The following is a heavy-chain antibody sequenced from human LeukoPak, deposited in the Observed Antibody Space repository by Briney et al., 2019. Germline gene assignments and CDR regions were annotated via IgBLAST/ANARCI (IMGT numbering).Heavy chain of an antibody. D-gene: IGHD5-12*01. Sequence: SETLSLTCAVYGGSFSGYYWSWIRQPPGKGLEWIGEINHSGSTNYNPSLESRVTISVDTSKNQFSLKLSSVTAADTAVYYCARVRLWLRFSYNWFDPWGQGTLVTVSS. J-gene: IGHJ5*02. CDR2: INHSGST. CDR1: GGSFSGYY. CDR3: ARVRLWLRFSYNWFDP. V-gene: IGHV4-34*01.